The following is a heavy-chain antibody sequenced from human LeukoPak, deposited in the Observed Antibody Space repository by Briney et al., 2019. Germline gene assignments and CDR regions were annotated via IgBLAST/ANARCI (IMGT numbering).Heavy chain of an antibody. CDR3: ASRYYDILTGYYGPLDY. D-gene: IGHD3-9*01. Sequence: PGGSLRLSXAASGFTFSSYAMSWVRQAPGKGLEWVSAISGSGGSTYYADSVKGRFTISRDNSKNTLYLQMNSLRAEDTAVYYCASRYYDILTGYYGPLDYWGQGTLVTVSS. CDR2: ISGSGGST. J-gene: IGHJ4*02. CDR1: GFTFSSYA. V-gene: IGHV3-23*01.